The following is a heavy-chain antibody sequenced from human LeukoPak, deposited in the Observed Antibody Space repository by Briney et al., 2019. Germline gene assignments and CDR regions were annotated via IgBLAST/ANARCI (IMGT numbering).Heavy chain of an antibody. V-gene: IGHV3-15*01. CDR1: GFTFSSYG. J-gene: IGHJ4*02. CDR2: IKPKVDGAPT. D-gene: IGHD1-26*01. Sequence: GRSLRLSCAASGFTFSSYGMHWVRQAPGKGLEWVGRIKPKVDGAPTDYAAPVKGRFTVSRDDSKDMVYLQLNSLRIEDTGVYYCVWSSSWEKRFYLDQWGRGTLVTVSS. CDR3: VWSSSWEKRFYLDQ.